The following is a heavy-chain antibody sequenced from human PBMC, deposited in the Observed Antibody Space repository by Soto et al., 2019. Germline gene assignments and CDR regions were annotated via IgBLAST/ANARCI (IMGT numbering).Heavy chain of an antibody. D-gene: IGHD1-1*01. Sequence: PGWSLRLSCAASGFTFSSYSMNWVRQAPGKGLEWVSSISSSSSYIYYADSVKGRFTISRDDAKSELYLQMNSLRAEDTDVYYCARGGLEPFDYWGQGALVTVSS. CDR2: ISSSSSYI. V-gene: IGHV3-21*06. CDR3: ARGGLEPFDY. CDR1: GFTFSSYS. J-gene: IGHJ4*02.